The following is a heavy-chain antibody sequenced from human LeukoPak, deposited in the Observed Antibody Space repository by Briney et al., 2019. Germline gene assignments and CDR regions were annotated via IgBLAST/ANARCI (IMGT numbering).Heavy chain of an antibody. D-gene: IGHD6-13*01. V-gene: IGHV4-34*01. CDR3: ARQIGIAAAGRRSNWFDP. Sequence: PSETLSLTCAVYGGSFSGYYWSWIRQPPGKGLEWLGEINHSGSTNYNPSLKSRVTISVDTSKNQFSLKLSSVTAADTAVYYCARQIGIAAAGRRSNWFDPWGQGTLVTVSS. J-gene: IGHJ5*02. CDR2: INHSGST. CDR1: GGSFSGYY.